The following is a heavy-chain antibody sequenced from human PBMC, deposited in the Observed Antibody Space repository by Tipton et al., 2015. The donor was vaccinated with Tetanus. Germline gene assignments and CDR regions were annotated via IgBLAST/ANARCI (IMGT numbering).Heavy chain of an antibody. V-gene: IGHV1-2*02. J-gene: IGHJ2*01. D-gene: IGHD3-22*01. CDR3: ARARGAYYDSSGYYLYWYFDL. CDR2: INPNSGGT. CDR1: GYTFTGYY. Sequence: QLVQSGAEVKKPGASVKVSCKASGYTFTGYYMHWVRQAPGQGLEWMGWINPNSGGTNYAQKFQGRVTITADESTSTAYMELSSLRSEDTAVYYCARARGAYYDSSGYYLYWYFDLWGRGTLVTVSS.